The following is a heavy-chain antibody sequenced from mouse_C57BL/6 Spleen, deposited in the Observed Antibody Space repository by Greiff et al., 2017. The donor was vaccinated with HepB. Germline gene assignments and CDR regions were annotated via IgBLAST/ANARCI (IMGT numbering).Heavy chain of an antibody. D-gene: IGHD2-5*01. CDR3: TRSGYSSHYYAMDY. CDR2: IDPETGGT. V-gene: IGHV1-15*01. Sequence: SGAELVRPGASVTLSCKASGYTFTDYEMHWVKQTPVHGLEWIGAIDPETGGTAYNQKFKGKAILTADKSSSTAYMELRSLTSEDSAVYYCTRSGYSSHYYAMDYWGQGTSVTVSS. CDR1: GYTFTDYE. J-gene: IGHJ4*01.